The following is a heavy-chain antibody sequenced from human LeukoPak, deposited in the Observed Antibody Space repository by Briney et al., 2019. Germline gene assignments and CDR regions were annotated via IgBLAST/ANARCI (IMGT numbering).Heavy chain of an antibody. V-gene: IGHV3-21*01. CDR1: GFSFSSYN. J-gene: IGHJ4*02. CDR2: IVTTSEYI. CDR3: ARADRDSDWYIDDC. Sequence: GGSLRLSCAASGFSFSSYNMNWVRQSPGKGLEWVASIVTTSEYIFYTDSLKGRFTISRDNAKNSLYLQMNNLRAEDTAVYYCARADRDSDWYIDDCWGQGTLVTVSS. D-gene: IGHD6-19*01.